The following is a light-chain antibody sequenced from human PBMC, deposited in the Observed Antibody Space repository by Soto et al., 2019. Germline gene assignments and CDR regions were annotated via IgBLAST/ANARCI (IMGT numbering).Light chain of an antibody. CDR2: GAS. Sequence: DIQMTQSPSSLSASVGDSVTITCRASQGINNYLAWYQQKPGEVPKLLIYGASTLKSGVPSRFSGSGSGTDFTLTISSLQPEDFAIYYCQKYNSAPRTFGQGTKVEVK. CDR3: QKYNSAPRT. V-gene: IGKV1-27*01. J-gene: IGKJ1*01. CDR1: QGINNY.